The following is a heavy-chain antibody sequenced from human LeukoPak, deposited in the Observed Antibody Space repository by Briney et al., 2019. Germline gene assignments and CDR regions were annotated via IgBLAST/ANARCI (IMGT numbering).Heavy chain of an antibody. D-gene: IGHD3-3*01. CDR3: AKSVDYDFWSGYPYFDY. V-gene: IGHV3-23*01. CDR2: ISGSGGST. Sequence: PGGSLRLSCAASGFTFSSYAMSWVRQAPGKGLEWVSAISGSGGSTYYADSVKGRFTISRDNSKNTLYLQMNSLRAEDTAVYYCAKSVDYDFWSGYPYFDYWGQGTLVTVSS. CDR1: GFTFSSYA. J-gene: IGHJ4*02.